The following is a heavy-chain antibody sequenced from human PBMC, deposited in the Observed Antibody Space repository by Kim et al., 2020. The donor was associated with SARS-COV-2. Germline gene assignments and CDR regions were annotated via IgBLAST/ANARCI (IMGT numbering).Heavy chain of an antibody. J-gene: IGHJ4*02. D-gene: IGHD7-27*01. CDR2: INPSGGST. Sequence: ASVKVSCKASGYTFTSYYMHWVRQAPGQGLEWMGIINPSGGSTSYAQKFQGRVTMTRDTSTSTVYMELSSLRSEDTAVYYCARDLTLYVSGHDYGDSWGQGTLVTVSS. CDR3: ARDLTLYVSGHDYGDS. CDR1: GYTFTSYY. V-gene: IGHV1-46*01.